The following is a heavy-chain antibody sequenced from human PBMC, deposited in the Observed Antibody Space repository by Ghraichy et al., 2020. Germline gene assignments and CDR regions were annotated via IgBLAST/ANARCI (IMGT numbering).Heavy chain of an antibody. CDR2: ISYDGSNK. J-gene: IGHJ4*02. CDR3: ARDRMSGGGSSWYLGSGSLVGAIDY. Sequence: GGSLRLSCAASGFTFSSYAMHWVRQAPGKGLEWVAVISYDGSNKYYADSVKGRFTISRDNSKNTLYLQMNSLRAEDTAVYYCARDRMSGGGSSWYLGSGSLVGAIDYWGQGTLVTGSS. D-gene: IGHD6-13*01. CDR1: GFTFSSYA. V-gene: IGHV3-30-3*01.